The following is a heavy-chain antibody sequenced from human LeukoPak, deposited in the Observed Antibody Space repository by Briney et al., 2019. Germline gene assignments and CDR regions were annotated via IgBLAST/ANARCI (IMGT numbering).Heavy chain of an antibody. D-gene: IGHD1-1*01. J-gene: IGHJ4*02. V-gene: IGHV4-59*01. Sequence: PSETLSLTCSVSGVSIDSYHWSWIRQPPGKGLEWIGYFYYTGSTNYSPSFEGRVTISEDTSRNQISLRLTSVTAADTAVYYCAGRNAATTRPFDYWGQGTLVTVSS. CDR2: FYYTGST. CDR1: GVSIDSYH. CDR3: AGRNAATTRPFDY.